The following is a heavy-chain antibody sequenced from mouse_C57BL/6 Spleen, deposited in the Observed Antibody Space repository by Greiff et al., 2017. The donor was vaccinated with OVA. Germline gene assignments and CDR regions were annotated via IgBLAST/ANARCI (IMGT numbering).Heavy chain of an antibody. Sequence: EVQLVESGGGLVKPGGSLKLSCAASGFTFSDYGMHWVRQAPEKGLEWVAYISSGSSTIYYADTVKGRFTISRDNATNTPFLQMTSLRSEDTAMDYCARSPPFTGFDYWGQGTTLTVSS. V-gene: IGHV5-17*01. CDR2: ISSGSSTI. J-gene: IGHJ2*01. CDR1: GFTFSDYG. D-gene: IGHD1-1*01. CDR3: ARSPPFTGFDY.